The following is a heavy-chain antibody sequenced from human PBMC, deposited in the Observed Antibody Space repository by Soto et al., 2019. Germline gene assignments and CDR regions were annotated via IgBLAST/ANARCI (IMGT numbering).Heavy chain of an antibody. D-gene: IGHD4-17*01. CDR1: GFTFSDYY. CDR3: ARDEDYGDYVSDY. J-gene: IGHJ4*02. V-gene: IGHV3-11*01. CDR2: ISSSGSTI. Sequence: GGSLRLSCAASGFTFSDYYMSWIRQAPGKGLEWVSYISSSGSTIYYADSVKGRFTISRDNAKNSLYLQMNSLRAEDTAVYYCARDEDYGDYVSDYWGQGTLVTVSS.